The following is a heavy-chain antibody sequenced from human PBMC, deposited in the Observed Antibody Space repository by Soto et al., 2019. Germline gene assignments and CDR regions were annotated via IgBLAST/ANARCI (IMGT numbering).Heavy chain of an antibody. V-gene: IGHV4-59*08. CDR3: VGWLAWDGAFDI. J-gene: IGHJ3*02. D-gene: IGHD6-19*01. Sequence: PSETLSLTCTVSGGSISSYYWSWIRQPPGKGLEWIGYIYYSGSTNYNPSLKSRVTISVDTSKNQFSLKLSSVTAADTAVYYCVGWLAWDGAFDIWGQGTMVTVSS. CDR1: GGSISSYY. CDR2: IYYSGST.